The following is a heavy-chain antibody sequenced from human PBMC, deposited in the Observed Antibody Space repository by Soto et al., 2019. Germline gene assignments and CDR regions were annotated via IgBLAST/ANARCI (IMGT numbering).Heavy chain of an antibody. J-gene: IGHJ5*02. CDR2: IYGSGSV. CDR3: AGNHSDPLWFGGGLDP. CDR1: GGSISGYY. Sequence: QVQLQESGPRLVQPSETLSLICSVSGGSISGYYWSWIRQPAGKGLEWIGRIYGSGSVYYHPSLQRRVPMAVDTAKNHFSLKPSSVAAADTAVYYCAGNHSDPLWFGGGLDPWGQGILVTVSA. D-gene: IGHD3-10*01. V-gene: IGHV4-4*07.